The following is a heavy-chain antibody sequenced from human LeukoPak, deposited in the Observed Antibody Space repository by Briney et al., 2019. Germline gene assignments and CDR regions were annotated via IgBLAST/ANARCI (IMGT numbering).Heavy chain of an antibody. CDR1: GYTFTSYD. J-gene: IGHJ6*02. CDR2: MNPNSGIT. Sequence: GSSVNVSCKASGYTFTSYDINWLRQATGQGLEWMGWMNPNSGITAYAQKFQGRGTMIRNTSISTAYMELSSLRSEDTAVYYCARDRFGELFGPYGMDVWGQGTTVTVSS. CDR3: ARDRFGELFGPYGMDV. D-gene: IGHD3-10*01. V-gene: IGHV1-8*01.